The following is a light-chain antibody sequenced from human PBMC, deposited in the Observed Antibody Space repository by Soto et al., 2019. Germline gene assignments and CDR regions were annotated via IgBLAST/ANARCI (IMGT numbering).Light chain of an antibody. V-gene: IGLV1-44*01. CDR1: SANIGEKT. Sequence: QSVLSQPPSASGTPGQRVTISCSGGSANIGEKTVSWYQQFPGTAPTLLIYDDDQRPSGVPDRFSGSKSGTSVSLAISGLRSDDEATYYCAAWDDSLDDPIIFGGGTKLTV. CDR2: DDD. CDR3: AAWDDSLDDPII. J-gene: IGLJ2*01.